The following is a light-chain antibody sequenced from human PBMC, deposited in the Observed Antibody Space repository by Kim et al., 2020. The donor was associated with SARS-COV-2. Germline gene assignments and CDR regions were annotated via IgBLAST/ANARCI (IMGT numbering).Light chain of an antibody. CDR3: QQRSAWPRT. Sequence: EIVLTQSPATLSLSPGERATLSCRASQSISSYLAWYQQKPGQAPRLLIYDASNRATGIPARFSGSGSGTDFTLTISSLEPEDFAVYFCQQRSAWPRTFGQGTKLGI. V-gene: IGKV3-11*01. CDR1: QSISSY. CDR2: DAS. J-gene: IGKJ2*01.